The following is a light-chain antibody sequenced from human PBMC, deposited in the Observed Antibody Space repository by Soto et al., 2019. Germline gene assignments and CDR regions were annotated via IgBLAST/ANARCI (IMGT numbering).Light chain of an antibody. CDR3: QHYGGSFI. Sequence: EIVLTQSPGTLSLSPGEGATVSCRVSQSINSKSLVWYQRKCGQAPRLLIYNTSSRATGIPDRFSGSGSGTDFTISISRLEPEDFAVYYYQHYGGSFIFGPGTKVDFK. J-gene: IGKJ3*01. V-gene: IGKV3-20*01. CDR2: NTS. CDR1: QSINSKS.